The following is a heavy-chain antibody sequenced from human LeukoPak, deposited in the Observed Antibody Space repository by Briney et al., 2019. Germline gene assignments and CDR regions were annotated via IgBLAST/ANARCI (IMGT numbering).Heavy chain of an antibody. Sequence: GGSLRLSCAASGVTFSSYGMHWVRQAPGKGLEWVAVISYDGSNKYYADSVKGRFTISRDNSKNTLYLQMNSLRAEDTAVYYCAKGSGYYYDYFDYWGQGTLVTVSS. D-gene: IGHD3-22*01. CDR1: GVTFSSYG. J-gene: IGHJ4*02. CDR3: AKGSGYYYDYFDY. CDR2: ISYDGSNK. V-gene: IGHV3-30*18.